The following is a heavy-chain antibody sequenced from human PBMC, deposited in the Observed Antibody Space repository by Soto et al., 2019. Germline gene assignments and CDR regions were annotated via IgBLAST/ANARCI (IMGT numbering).Heavy chain of an antibody. J-gene: IGHJ4*02. CDR3: AKAYSGYVFFDY. CDR2: IKYDGSEK. V-gene: IGHV3-7*03. Sequence: QSGGSLRLSCATSGFTFTRFWMTWVRQTPGKGLEWVANIKYDGSEKYYVDPVKGRFTISRDNAKSSLYLEMSSLRAEDTAVYYCAKAYSGYVFFDYWGQGTLVTVSS. D-gene: IGHD5-12*01. CDR1: GFTFTRFW.